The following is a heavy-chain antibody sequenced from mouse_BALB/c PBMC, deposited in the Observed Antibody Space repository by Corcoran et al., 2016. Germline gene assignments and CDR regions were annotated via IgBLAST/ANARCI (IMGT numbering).Heavy chain of an antibody. CDR3: ARFDYARRYFDV. Sequence: QIQLVQSGPELKKPGETVKISCKASGYTFTNYGMNWVKQAPGKGLKWMGWINTYTGEPTYADDFKGRFAFSLETSASTAYLQINNLKNWDMATYFCARFDYARRYFDVWGAGTTVTVSS. V-gene: IGHV9-1*02. D-gene: IGHD2-4*01. CDR2: INTYTGEP. J-gene: IGHJ1*01. CDR1: GYTFTNYG.